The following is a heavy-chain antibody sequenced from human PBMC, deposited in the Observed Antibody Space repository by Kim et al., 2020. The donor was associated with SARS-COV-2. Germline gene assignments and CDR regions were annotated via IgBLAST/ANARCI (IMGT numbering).Heavy chain of an antibody. Sequence: GGSLRLSCAASGFTFSDYYMSWIRQAPGKGLEWVSYISSSGSTIYYADSVKGRFTISRDNAKNSLYLQMNSLRAEDTAVYYCARDGDIVVVVAATPDYYYGMDVWGQGTTVTVSS. CDR3: ARDGDIVVVVAATPDYYYGMDV. J-gene: IGHJ6*02. V-gene: IGHV3-11*04. D-gene: IGHD2-15*01. CDR2: ISSSGSTI. CDR1: GFTFSDYY.